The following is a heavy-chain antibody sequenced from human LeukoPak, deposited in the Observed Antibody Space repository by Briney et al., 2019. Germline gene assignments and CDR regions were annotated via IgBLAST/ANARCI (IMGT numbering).Heavy chain of an antibody. CDR1: GFTFGDYA. Sequence: GGSLRLSCTASGFTFGDYAMSWVRQAPGKGLEWVGFIRSKAYGGTTEYAASVKGRFTISRDNSKNTLYLQMGSLRAEDMAVYYCARDSTTRGVDYWGQGTLVTVSS. CDR2: IRSKAYGGTT. CDR3: ARDSTTRGVDY. V-gene: IGHV3-49*04. J-gene: IGHJ4*02. D-gene: IGHD4-17*01.